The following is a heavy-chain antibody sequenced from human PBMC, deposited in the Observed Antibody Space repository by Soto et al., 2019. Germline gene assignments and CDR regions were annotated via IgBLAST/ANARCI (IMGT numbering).Heavy chain of an antibody. D-gene: IGHD3-10*01. CDR3: VASYGSGYRAFDY. Sequence: QVQLVQSGTEVKKPGSSVKIACKASGDTFSFYTINWVRQAPGLGLEWVGRINPIVSMSNYAQKFQGRVSMTADKSTSTAYIDLRCLRSDDTAMYFCVASYGSGYRAFDYWGQGALVIVSS. J-gene: IGHJ4*02. CDR1: GDTFSFYT. CDR2: INPIVSMS. V-gene: IGHV1-69*02.